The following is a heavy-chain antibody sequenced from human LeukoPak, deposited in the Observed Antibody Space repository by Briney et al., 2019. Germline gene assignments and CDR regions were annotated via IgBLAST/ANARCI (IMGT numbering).Heavy chain of an antibody. CDR1: GGTFSSYA. CDR3: AGSYYDSSGYSDAFDI. Sequence: ASVKVSCKASGGTFSSYAISWVRQAPGQGLEWMGGIIPIFGTANYAQKFQGRVTITADKSTSTAYMELSSLRSEDTAVYYCAGSYYDSSGYSDAFDIWGQGTMVTVSS. V-gene: IGHV1-69*06. D-gene: IGHD3-22*01. J-gene: IGHJ3*02. CDR2: IIPIFGTA.